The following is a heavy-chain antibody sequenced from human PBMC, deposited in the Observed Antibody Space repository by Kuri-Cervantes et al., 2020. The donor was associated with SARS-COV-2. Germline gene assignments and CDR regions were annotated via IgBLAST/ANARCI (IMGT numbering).Heavy chain of an antibody. CDR2: IYWDDDK. Sequence: SGPTLVKPTQTLSLTCTFSGFSLSTSGVGVGWIRQPPGKALEWLALIYWDDDKRYGPSLKSRLTITKDTSKNQVVLTMTNMDPVDTATYYCAQGNGAIDIWGQGTMVTVSS. V-gene: IGHV2-5*05. CDR3: AQGNGAIDI. CDR1: GFSLSTSGVG. J-gene: IGHJ3*02.